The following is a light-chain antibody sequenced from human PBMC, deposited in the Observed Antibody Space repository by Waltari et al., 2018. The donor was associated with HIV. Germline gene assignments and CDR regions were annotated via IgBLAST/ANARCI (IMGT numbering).Light chain of an antibody. CDR2: GAS. V-gene: IGKV3-20*01. J-gene: IGKJ5*01. Sequence: EIVLTQSPGTLSLSPGERATLSCRASQSVRNNYLVWYQKKPGQAPRLLIYGASRRATGIPDRLSGSGSGTDFTLTISRVEPEDFAVYYCQQYGSSPLTFGQGTRLEIK. CDR3: QQYGSSPLT. CDR1: QSVRNNY.